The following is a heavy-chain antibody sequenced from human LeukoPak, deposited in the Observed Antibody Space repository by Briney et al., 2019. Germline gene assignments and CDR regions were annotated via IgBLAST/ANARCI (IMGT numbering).Heavy chain of an antibody. Sequence: GGSLRLSCAASGFSFRSYAMHWVRQAPGKGLEWVAVVSYDGSNKYYADSVKGRFTISRDNSKNTLYLQMNSLRAEDTAVYYCARGAARMVEMATIISFEYWGQGALVTASS. D-gene: IGHD5-24*01. CDR3: ARGAARMVEMATIISFEY. CDR1: GFSFRSYA. CDR2: VSYDGSNK. V-gene: IGHV3-30*04. J-gene: IGHJ4*02.